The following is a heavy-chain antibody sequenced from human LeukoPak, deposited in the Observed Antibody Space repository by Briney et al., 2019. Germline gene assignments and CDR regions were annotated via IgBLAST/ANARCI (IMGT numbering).Heavy chain of an antibody. CDR2: ISYDGSNK. V-gene: IGHV3-30*18. D-gene: IGHD4-11*01. J-gene: IGHJ4*02. CDR1: GFTFSSYG. CDR3: AKDARLFMTTVTTTPDY. Sequence: GGSLRLSCAASGFTFSSYGMHWVRQAPGKGLDWVAVISYDGSNKYYADSVKGRFTISRDNSKNTLYLQMNSLRAEDTAVYYCAKDARLFMTTVTTTPDYWGQGTLVTVSS.